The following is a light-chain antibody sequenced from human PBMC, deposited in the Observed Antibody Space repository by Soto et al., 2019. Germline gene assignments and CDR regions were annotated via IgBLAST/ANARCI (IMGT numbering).Light chain of an antibody. CDR3: QQYNHYSSTT. CDR2: DAS. Sequence: DIQMTQSPSTLSASVGDSVTITCRASQRIGRWLAWYQQKPGKAPKLLIYDASTLQSGVPSRFSGSGSGTEFTLNLTSVQADYFATYYCQQYNHYSSTTFDRGTKLEI. CDR1: QRIGRW. J-gene: IGKJ2*01. V-gene: IGKV1-5*01.